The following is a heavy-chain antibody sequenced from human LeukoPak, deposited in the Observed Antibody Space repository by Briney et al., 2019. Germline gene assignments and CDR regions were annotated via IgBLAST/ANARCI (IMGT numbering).Heavy chain of an antibody. CDR1: GFTFSSYE. CDR3: ARDYYGSGMNDY. Sequence: PGGSLRLSCAASGFTFSSYEMNWVRQAPGKGLEWVSYICSSGSTIYYADSVKGRFTISRDNAKNSLYLQMNSLGAEDTAVYYCARDYYGSGMNDYWGQGTLVTVSS. J-gene: IGHJ4*02. V-gene: IGHV3-48*03. D-gene: IGHD3-10*01. CDR2: ICSSGSTI.